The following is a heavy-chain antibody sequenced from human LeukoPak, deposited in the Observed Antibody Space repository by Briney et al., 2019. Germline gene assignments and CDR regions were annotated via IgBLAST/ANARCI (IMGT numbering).Heavy chain of an antibody. J-gene: IGHJ5*02. CDR3: ARDGSTGASRYNWFDP. D-gene: IGHD1-1*01. CDR2: ISSSGSTI. CDR1: GFTFSSSE. V-gene: IGHV3-48*03. Sequence: GGSLRLSCVASGFTFSSSEMNWVRQAPGKGLEWVSYISSSGSTIYYADSVKGRLTISRDNAKNSLYLQMNSLRAEDTAVYYCARDGSTGASRYNWFDPWGQGTLVTVSS.